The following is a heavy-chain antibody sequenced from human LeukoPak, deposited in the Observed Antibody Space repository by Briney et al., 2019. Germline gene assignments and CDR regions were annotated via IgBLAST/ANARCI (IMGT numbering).Heavy chain of an antibody. D-gene: IGHD3/OR15-3a*01. V-gene: IGHV3-23*01. J-gene: IGHJ4*02. CDR1: GVAFSTYA. CDR3: AHGTGSLHY. CDR2: ITDSGGST. Sequence: PGGSLRLSCAASGVAFSTYAMSWVRQAPGKGLEWVSAITDSGGSTFYADSVKGRFTISRDNSKNTLYLQMNSLRAEDTAVYYCAHGTGSLHYWGQGTLVTVSS.